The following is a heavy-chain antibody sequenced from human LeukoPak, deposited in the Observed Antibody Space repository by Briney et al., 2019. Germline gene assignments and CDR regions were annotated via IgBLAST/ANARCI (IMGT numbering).Heavy chain of an antibody. Sequence: SETLSLTCTVSGGSISSGNYQYYWGWIRQPPGKGLEWIASVYETGSTYYNPSLKSRVTISVDRSKNQFSLKLSSVTAADTAVYYCARDGGEVVVAAIDAFDIWGQGTMVTVSS. CDR1: GGSISSGNYQYY. CDR2: VYETGST. D-gene: IGHD2-15*01. CDR3: ARDGGEVVVAAIDAFDI. J-gene: IGHJ3*02. V-gene: IGHV4-39*07.